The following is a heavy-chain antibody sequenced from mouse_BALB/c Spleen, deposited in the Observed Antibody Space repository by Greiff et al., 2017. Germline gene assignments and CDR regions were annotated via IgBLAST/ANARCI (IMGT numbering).Heavy chain of an antibody. V-gene: IGHV14-3*02. J-gene: IGHJ4*01. Sequence: EVQLQESGAELVKPGASVKLSCTASGFNIKDTYMHWVKQRPEQGLEWIGRIDPANGNTKYDPKFQGKATITADTSSNTAYLQLSSLTSEDTAVYYCARSVYRYGRGRYAMDYWGQGTSVTVSS. CDR1: GFNIKDTY. CDR3: ARSVYRYGRGRYAMDY. D-gene: IGHD2-14*01. CDR2: IDPANGNT.